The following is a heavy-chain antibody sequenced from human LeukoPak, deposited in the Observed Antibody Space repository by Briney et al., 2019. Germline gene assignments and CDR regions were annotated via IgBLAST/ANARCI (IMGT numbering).Heavy chain of an antibody. V-gene: IGHV4-59*01. CDR2: IYYSGST. Sequence: SETLSLTCTVSGVSISSYYWSWIRQPPGKGLEWIGSIYYSGSTNYNPSLKSRVTISVDTSKNQFSLKLSSVTAADTAVYYCARGEAAYYYYHGMDVWGQGTTVTVSS. D-gene: IGHD1-26*01. CDR1: GVSISSYY. J-gene: IGHJ6*02. CDR3: ARGEAAYYYYHGMDV.